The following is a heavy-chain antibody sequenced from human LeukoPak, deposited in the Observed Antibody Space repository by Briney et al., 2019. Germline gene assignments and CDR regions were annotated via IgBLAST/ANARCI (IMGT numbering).Heavy chain of an antibody. V-gene: IGHV4-38-2*02. CDR2: ISHRGST. CDR3: ARGAEYYAIWRGYAGYSDY. D-gene: IGHD3-3*01. J-gene: IGHJ4*02. Sequence: SETLSLSCTVSGYSISNGYCWGWIRPPPGKGLEWVGSISHRGSTYYNPSLRSRITISLDRSKQKFSLKLTSVTAADTAVYFCARGAEYYAIWRGYAGYSDYWGQGISVTVSS. CDR1: GYSISNGYC.